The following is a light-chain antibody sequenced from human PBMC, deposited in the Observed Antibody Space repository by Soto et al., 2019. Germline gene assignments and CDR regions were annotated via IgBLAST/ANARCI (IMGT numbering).Light chain of an antibody. V-gene: IGKV3-11*01. CDR1: QSVSSY. CDR2: DAS. CDR3: QQRTDWPPAVT. J-gene: IGKJ5*01. Sequence: EIVLTQSPATLSLSPGERATLSCRASQSVSSYLAWYQHKPGQAPRLLIYDASNRATGIPARFSGSGSGTDFTLTISSLEPEDFAVYYCQQRTDWPPAVTFCQGTRLEIK.